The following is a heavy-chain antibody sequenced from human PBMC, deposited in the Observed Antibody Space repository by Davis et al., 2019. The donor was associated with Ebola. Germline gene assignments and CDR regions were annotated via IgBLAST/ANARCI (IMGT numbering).Heavy chain of an antibody. CDR3: ARLGDERLVGGFDP. CDR2: IYYSGST. V-gene: IGHV4-59*08. CDR1: GGSISSYY. J-gene: IGHJ5*02. Sequence: MPSETLSLTCTVSGGSISSYYWSWIRQPPGKGLEWIGYIYYSGSTNYNPSLKSRVTISVDTSKNQFSLKLSSVTAADTAVYYCARLGDERLVGGFDPWGQGTLVTVSS. D-gene: IGHD6-13*01.